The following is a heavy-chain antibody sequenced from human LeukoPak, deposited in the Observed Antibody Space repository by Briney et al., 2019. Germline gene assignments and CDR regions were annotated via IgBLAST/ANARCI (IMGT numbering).Heavy chain of an antibody. CDR2: ISGSGGST. CDR1: GFTFSSYA. J-gene: IGHJ5*01. V-gene: IGHV3-23*01. CDR3: AKPLLRFLEWLPNWFDS. Sequence: GGSLRLSCAASGFTFSSYAMSWVRQAPGKGLEWVSAISGSGGSTYYADTVKGRFTISRDNSKNTLYLQMNSLRAEDTAVYDCAKPLLRFLEWLPNWFDSWGQGTLVTVSS. D-gene: IGHD3-3*01.